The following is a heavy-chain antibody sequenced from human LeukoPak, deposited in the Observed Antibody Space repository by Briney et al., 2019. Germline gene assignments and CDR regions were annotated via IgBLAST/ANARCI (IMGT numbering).Heavy chain of an antibody. D-gene: IGHD1-26*01. CDR1: GFTFTSYT. V-gene: IGHV3-23*01. J-gene: IGHJ4*02. Sequence: VGSLRLSCAASGFTFTSYTMTWVRQAPGKGLEWVSSISTSGTKTYYADSVKGRFTISRDNSKNTLSLQMTSLRAEDTAIYYCAKGAWVVDYWGQGSLVTVSS. CDR3: AKGAWVVDY. CDR2: ISTSGTKT.